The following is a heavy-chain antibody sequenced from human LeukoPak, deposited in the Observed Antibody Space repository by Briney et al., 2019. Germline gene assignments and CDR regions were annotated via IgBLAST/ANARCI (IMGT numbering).Heavy chain of an antibody. CDR1: GFTFSSYA. J-gene: IGHJ3*02. CDR3: AKDPNGDYVGAFDS. Sequence: GRSLRLSCAASGFTFSSYAMHWVRQAPGKGLEWVAVISYDGSNKYYADSVKGRFTISRDNSKNTLYLQMNSLRAEDTAVYYCAKDPNGDYVGAFDSWDQGTRVTVSS. V-gene: IGHV3-30*04. D-gene: IGHD4-17*01. CDR2: ISYDGSNK.